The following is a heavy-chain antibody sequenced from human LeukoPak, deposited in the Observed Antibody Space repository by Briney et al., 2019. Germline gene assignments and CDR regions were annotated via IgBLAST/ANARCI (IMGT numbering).Heavy chain of an antibody. CDR1: GYTFTSYD. V-gene: IGHV1-8*01. D-gene: IGHD1-1*01. CDR3: ARVFSVQFDRTTGWYYGMDV. J-gene: IGHJ6*02. Sequence: GASVKVSCKASGYTFTSYDINWVRQATGQGLEWMGWMNPNSGNTGYAQKFQGRVTMTRNTSISTAYMELSSLRSEDTAVYYCARVFSVQFDRTTGWYYGMDVWGQGTTVTVSS. CDR2: MNPNSGNT.